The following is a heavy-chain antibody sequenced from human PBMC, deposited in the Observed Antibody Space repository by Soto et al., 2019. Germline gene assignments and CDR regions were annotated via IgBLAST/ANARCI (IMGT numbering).Heavy chain of an antibody. CDR3: AREGSTSWLDPGGPRRYYYYGMDV. Sequence: SETLSLTCTVSGGSISSGDYYWSWIRQPPGKGLEWIGYIYYSGSTYYNPSLKSRVTISVDTSKNQFSLKLGSVTAADTAVYYCAREGSTSWLDPGGPRRYYYYGMDVWGQGTTVTVSS. CDR1: GGSISSGDYY. J-gene: IGHJ6*02. V-gene: IGHV4-30-4*01. CDR2: IYYSGST. D-gene: IGHD2-2*01.